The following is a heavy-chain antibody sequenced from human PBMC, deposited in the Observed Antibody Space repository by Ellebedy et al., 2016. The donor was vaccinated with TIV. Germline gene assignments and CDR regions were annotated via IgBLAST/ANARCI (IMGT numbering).Heavy chain of an antibody. J-gene: IGHJ3*02. CDR3: ARGRTLEAFDI. D-gene: IGHD1-1*01. CDR1: GGSISSGSYY. Sequence: GSLRLSCSLSGGSISSGSYYWGWSRQPPGKGRDWIWIMYYSGSTYYNPSLKNRVTISGDTSKNPFSLKLRSVTAADTAVYYCARGRTLEAFDIWGRGTLVTVSS. CDR2: MYYSGST. V-gene: IGHV4-39*07.